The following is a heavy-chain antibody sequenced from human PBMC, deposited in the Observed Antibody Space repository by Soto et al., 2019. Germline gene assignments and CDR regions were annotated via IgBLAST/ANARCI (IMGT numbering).Heavy chain of an antibody. J-gene: IGHJ6*02. CDR2: INHSGST. V-gene: IGHV4-34*01. D-gene: IGHD6-25*01. CDR3: ARGSIAADNYYYYYGMDV. Sequence: PSETLSLTCAVYGGSFSGYYWSWIRQPPGKGLEWIGEINHSGSTNYNPSLKSRVTISVDTSKNQFSLKLSSVTAADTAVYYCARGSIAADNYYYYYGMDVWGQGTTVTVSS. CDR1: GGSFSGYY.